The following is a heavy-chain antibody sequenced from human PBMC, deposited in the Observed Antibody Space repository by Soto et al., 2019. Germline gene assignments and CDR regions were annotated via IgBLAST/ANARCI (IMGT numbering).Heavy chain of an antibody. CDR2: IYPGDSDT. Sequence: WESLTIPSKVSGYSFTSYWIGWVRQMHGKGLEWMGIIYPGDSDTRYSPSFQGQVTISADNSISTAYLQWSSLHASDTAMYYCARQALSGALDIWGQGTRVTVSS. V-gene: IGHV5-51*01. CDR3: ARQALSGALDI. J-gene: IGHJ3*02. CDR1: GYSFTSYW.